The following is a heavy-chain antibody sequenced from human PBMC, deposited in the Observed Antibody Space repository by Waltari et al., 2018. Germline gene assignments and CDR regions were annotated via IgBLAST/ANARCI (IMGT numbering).Heavy chain of an antibody. CDR3: VGHRFGSGSYFDY. CDR2: IYSGGSS. CDR1: GFSVSSNY. V-gene: IGHV3-53*01. J-gene: IGHJ4*02. D-gene: IGHD3-10*01. Sequence: EVQVVESGGGLIQPGGSRRLSCAVSGFSVSSNYMSWVRQAPGKGLEWVSVIYSGGSSYYVDSVKGRFTISRDNSKNTIYLEMNSLRGEDTAVYFCVGHRFGSGSYFDYWGQGTPVTVSS.